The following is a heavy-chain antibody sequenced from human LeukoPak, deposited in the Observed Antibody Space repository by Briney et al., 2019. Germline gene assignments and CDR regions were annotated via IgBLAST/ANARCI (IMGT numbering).Heavy chain of an antibody. V-gene: IGHV4-39*01. CDR3: ARQLAARRAFDI. CDR1: GGSISSSSYY. Sequence: SETLSLTCTVSGGSISSSSYYWGWIRQPPGKGLEWIGSIYYSGSTYYNPSLKSRVTISVDTSKNQFSLKLSSVTAADTAVYYCARQLAARRAFDIWGQGTMVTVSS. CDR2: IYYSGST. D-gene: IGHD6-6*01. J-gene: IGHJ3*02.